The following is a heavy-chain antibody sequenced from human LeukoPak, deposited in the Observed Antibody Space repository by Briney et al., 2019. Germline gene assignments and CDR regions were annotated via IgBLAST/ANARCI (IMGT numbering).Heavy chain of an antibody. CDR3: ARVVYYDTPGRYFDL. D-gene: IGHD3-22*01. CDR1: GGTFSSYA. J-gene: IGHJ2*01. Sequence: SVKVSCKASGGTFSSYAISWVRQAPGQGLEWMGGIIPIFGTANYAQKFQGRVTITADESTSTAYMELSSLRSEDTAVYYCARVVYYDTPGRYFDLWGRGTLVTVSS. CDR2: IIPIFGTA. V-gene: IGHV1-69*13.